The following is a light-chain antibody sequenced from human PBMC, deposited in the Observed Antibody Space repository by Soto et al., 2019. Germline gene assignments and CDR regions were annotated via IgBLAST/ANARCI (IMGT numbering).Light chain of an antibody. Sequence: DIQMTQSPSPLSASVRDRVTITCRASQTISSWLAWFQQRPGRAPKFLIYKASSLKNGVPLRFSGSGSGTQFTLTNSSLQPDDFATYYCQQYHSYWTLGQGTKVDIK. CDR2: KAS. J-gene: IGKJ1*01. V-gene: IGKV1-5*03. CDR3: QQYHSYWT. CDR1: QTISSW.